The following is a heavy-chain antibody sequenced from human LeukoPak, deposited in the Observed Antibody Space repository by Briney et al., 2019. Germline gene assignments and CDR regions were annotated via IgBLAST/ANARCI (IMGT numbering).Heavy chain of an antibody. CDR1: GFTFSSYA. V-gene: IGHV3-23*01. CDR3: AKIGYDFWSGYHYYFDY. D-gene: IGHD3-3*01. J-gene: IGHJ4*02. Sequence: GGSLRLSCAASGFTFSSYAMSWVRQAPGKGLEWVSAISGSGGSTYYADSVKGRFTISRDNSKNTLYLQMNSLRAEDTAVYYCAKIGYDFWSGYHYYFDYWGQGTLVTVSS. CDR2: ISGSGGST.